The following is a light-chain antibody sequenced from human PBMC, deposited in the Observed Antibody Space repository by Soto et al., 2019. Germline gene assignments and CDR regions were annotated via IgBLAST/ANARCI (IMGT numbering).Light chain of an antibody. J-gene: IGKJ4*01. CDR1: QSISSY. Sequence: DIKITQSPSSLSASVGDRVTITCRASQSISSYLNWYAQKPGKAPKLLIYAASSLHSGVPSRFSGSGSGTDCTRTISSLQPEDVATDYCQQSYSTPLTFGGGTQVDIK. CDR3: QQSYSTPLT. CDR2: AAS. V-gene: IGKV1-39*01.